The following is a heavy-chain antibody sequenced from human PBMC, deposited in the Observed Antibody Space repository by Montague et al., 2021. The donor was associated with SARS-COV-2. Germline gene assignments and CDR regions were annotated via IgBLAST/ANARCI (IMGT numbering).Heavy chain of an antibody. V-gene: IGHV3-30-3*01. J-gene: IGHJ3*02. Sequence: SRSLSFSASGFTFSSYAMHWVRQAPGKGLEWVAVISYDGSNKYYADSVKGRFTISRDNSKNTLYLQMNSLRAEGTAVYYCARAAQKQYVLLWFGELLHDAFDIWGQGTMVTVSS. D-gene: IGHD3-10*01. CDR3: ARAAQKQYVLLWFGELLHDAFDI. CDR1: GFTFSSYA. CDR2: ISYDGSNK.